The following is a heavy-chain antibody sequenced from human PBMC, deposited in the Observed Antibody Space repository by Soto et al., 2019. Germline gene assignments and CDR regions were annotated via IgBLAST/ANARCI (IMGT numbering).Heavy chain of an antibody. J-gene: IGHJ6*02. Sequence: SETLSLTCTVSGGSISSSSYYWGWIRQPPGKGLEWIGSIYYSGSTYYNPSLKSRVTISVDTSKNQFSLKLSSVTAADTAVYYCARHLSSGIAAAGTWGMDVWGQGTTVTVS. V-gene: IGHV4-39*01. CDR1: GGSISSSSYY. CDR3: ARHLSSGIAAAGTWGMDV. CDR2: IYYSGST. D-gene: IGHD6-13*01.